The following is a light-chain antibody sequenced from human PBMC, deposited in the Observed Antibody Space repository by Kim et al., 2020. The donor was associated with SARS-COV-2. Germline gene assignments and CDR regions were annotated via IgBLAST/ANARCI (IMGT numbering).Light chain of an antibody. Sequence: SSELTQDPAVSVAFGQTVRITCQGDSLRSYYATWYQQKPRQAPVLVIYGRNSRPSGVPDRFSGSTSGNTASLTISGAQAEDEADFYCQSRDSGGNVVFGGGTKLTVL. CDR1: SLRSYY. J-gene: IGLJ2*01. CDR2: GRN. V-gene: IGLV3-19*01. CDR3: QSRDSGGNVV.